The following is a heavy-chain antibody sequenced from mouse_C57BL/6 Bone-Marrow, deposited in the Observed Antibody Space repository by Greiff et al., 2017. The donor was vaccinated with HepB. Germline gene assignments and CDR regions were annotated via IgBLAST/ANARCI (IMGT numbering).Heavy chain of an antibody. V-gene: IGHV1-50*01. CDR1: GYTFTSYW. D-gene: IGHD1-1*01. CDR2: IDPSDSYT. Sequence: VQLQQPGAELVKPGASVKLSCKASGYTFTSYWMQWVKQRPGQGLEWIGEIDPSDSYTNYNQKFKGKATLTVDTSSSTAYMQLSSLTSEDSAVYYCARHYYGSSYFDYWGQGTTLTVSS. CDR3: ARHYYGSSYFDY. J-gene: IGHJ2*01.